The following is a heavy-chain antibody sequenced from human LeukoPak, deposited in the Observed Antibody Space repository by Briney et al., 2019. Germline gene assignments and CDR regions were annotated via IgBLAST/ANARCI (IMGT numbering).Heavy chain of an antibody. CDR2: ISGSGGST. J-gene: IGHJ6*02. CDR3: ARYCSSTSCYRKKGWYYCGMDV. V-gene: IGHV3-23*01. CDR1: GFTFSSYA. Sequence: GGSLRLSCAASGFTFSSYAMSWVRQAPGKGLEWVSAISGSGGSTYYADSVKGRFTISRDNSKNTLYLQMNSLRAEDTAVYYCARYCSSTSCYRKKGWYYCGMDVWGQGTTVTVSS. D-gene: IGHD2-2*01.